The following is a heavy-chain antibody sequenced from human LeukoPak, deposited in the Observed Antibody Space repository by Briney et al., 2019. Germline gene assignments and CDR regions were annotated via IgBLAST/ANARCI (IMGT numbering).Heavy chain of an antibody. J-gene: IGHJ4*02. CDR1: GGSFSGYY. D-gene: IGHD3-22*01. CDR3: ARGGSQTQYYYDSSGYYKRPGRPFDY. CDR2: INHSGST. V-gene: IGHV4-34*01. Sequence: PSETLSLTCAVYGGSFSGYYWSWIRQPPGKGLEWIGEINHSGSTNYNPSLKRRVTVSVDTSKNQFSLKLSSVTAADTAVYYCARGGSQTQYYYDSSGYYKRPGRPFDYWGQGTLVTVSS.